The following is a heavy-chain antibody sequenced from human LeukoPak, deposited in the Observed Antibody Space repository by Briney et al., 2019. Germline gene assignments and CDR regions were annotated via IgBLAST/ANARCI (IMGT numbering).Heavy chain of an antibody. Sequence: GGSLRLSCSASGFTFSSYAMNWVRQAPGKGLEWVSAISGSGASTYYADSVKGRFTVSRDNSKDTLYLQMNSLRAEDTAVYYCARGSIRAFDYWGQGTLVTVSS. CDR2: ISGSGAST. J-gene: IGHJ4*02. V-gene: IGHV3-23*01. CDR1: GFTFSSYA. CDR3: ARGSIRAFDY.